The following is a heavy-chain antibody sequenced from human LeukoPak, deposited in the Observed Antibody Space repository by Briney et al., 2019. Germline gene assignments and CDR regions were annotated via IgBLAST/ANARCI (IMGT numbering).Heavy chain of an antibody. J-gene: IGHJ6*02. CDR1: GYSFTRYG. V-gene: IGHV1-18*01. CDR3: SRVGGSVPNTYYDSNNHRYGLDV. Sequence: GASVKVSCKASGYSFTRYGITWVRQAPGEGLEWVGWISPHNEDTIYAEKFQGRVTMTIDTSTATAYMEVKSLRSDDTAVFYCSRVGGSVPNTYYDSNNHRYGLDVWGQGTTVTVSS. D-gene: IGHD3-22*01. CDR2: ISPHNEDT.